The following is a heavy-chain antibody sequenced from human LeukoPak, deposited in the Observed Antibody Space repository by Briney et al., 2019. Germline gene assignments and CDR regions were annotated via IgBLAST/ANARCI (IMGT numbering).Heavy chain of an antibody. D-gene: IGHD2-8*01. CDR2: IYYSGST. J-gene: IGHJ6*03. CDR1: GGSIGSSSYY. CDR3: ARIVLMSYYYYMDV. Sequence: SENLSLTCTVSGGSIGSSSYYWGWIRQPPGKGLEWIGSIYYSGSTYYNPSLKSRVTISVDTSKNQFSLKLSSVTAADTAVYYCARIVLMSYYYYMDVWGKGTTVTVSS. V-gene: IGHV4-39*01.